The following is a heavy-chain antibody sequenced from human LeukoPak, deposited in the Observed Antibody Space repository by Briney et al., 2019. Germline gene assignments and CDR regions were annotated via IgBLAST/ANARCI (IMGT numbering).Heavy chain of an antibody. Sequence: GSLRLSCAASGFTFSDYNMNWVRQSPEKGLEWVSSITSGTTYIYYADSVRGRFTLSRDNAKNSLYLQMSLRAEDTAVYYCARWPYSSSYYFDYWGQGTLVTVSS. CDR2: ITSGTTYI. V-gene: IGHV3-21*01. CDR1: GFTFSDYN. J-gene: IGHJ4*02. D-gene: IGHD6-6*01. CDR3: ARWPYSSSYYFDY.